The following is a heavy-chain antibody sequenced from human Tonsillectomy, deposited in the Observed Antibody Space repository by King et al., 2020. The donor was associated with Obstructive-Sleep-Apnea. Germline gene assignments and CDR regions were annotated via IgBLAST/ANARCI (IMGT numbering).Heavy chain of an antibody. CDR1: GFTFSSYG. J-gene: IGHJ4*02. CDR3: AKAPSEQWLVPSDY. Sequence: QLVQSGGGVVQPGRSLRLSCAASGFTFSSYGMHWVRQAPGKGLEWVAVISYDGSNKYYADSVKGRFTISRDNSKNTLYLQMNSLRAEDTALYYCAKAPSEQWLVPSDYWGQGTLVTVSS. CDR2: ISYDGSNK. D-gene: IGHD6-19*01. V-gene: IGHV3-30*18.